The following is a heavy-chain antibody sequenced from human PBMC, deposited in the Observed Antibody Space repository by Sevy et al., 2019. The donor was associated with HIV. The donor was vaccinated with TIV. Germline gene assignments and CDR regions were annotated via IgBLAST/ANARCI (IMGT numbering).Heavy chain of an antibody. CDR2: MKEDGSER. J-gene: IGHJ4*02. CDR1: GFTFSSYW. Sequence: GGSLRLSCAASGFTFSSYWMSWVRQAPGKGLEWVATMKEDGSERNYVDSVKGRFTISRDNAKNSLYLQMNSLRAEDTAVYYCVRGGVGGYSDSLDCRGQGTLVTVSS. V-gene: IGHV3-7*01. CDR3: VRGGVGGYSDSLDC. D-gene: IGHD5-18*01.